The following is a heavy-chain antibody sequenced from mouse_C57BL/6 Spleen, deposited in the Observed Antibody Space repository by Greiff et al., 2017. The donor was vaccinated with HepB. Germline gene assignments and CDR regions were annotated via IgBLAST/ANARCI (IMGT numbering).Heavy chain of an antibody. Sequence: QVQLQQPGAELVKPGASVKLSCKASGYTFTSYWMHWVKQRPGQGLEWIGMIHPNSGSTNYNEKFKSKATLTVDKSSSTAYMQLSSLTSEDSAVYYCASYPLYYGSRYSAMDYWGQGTSVTVSS. V-gene: IGHV1-64*01. J-gene: IGHJ4*01. CDR3: ASYPLYYGSRYSAMDY. CDR2: IHPNSGST. D-gene: IGHD1-1*01. CDR1: GYTFTSYW.